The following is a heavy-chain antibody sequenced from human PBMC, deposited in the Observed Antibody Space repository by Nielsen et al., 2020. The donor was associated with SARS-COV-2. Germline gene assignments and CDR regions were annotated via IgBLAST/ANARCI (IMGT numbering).Heavy chain of an antibody. CDR1: GFTFTSHW. Sequence: GESLKISCAASGFTFTSHWMSWVRQAPGKGLEWVANIKPDGSEKQYVDSVKGRFTISRDNAKSSMSLQMNSLRVEDTAIYYCARDWSRASDVWGQGTVVIVSS. CDR3: ARDWSRASDV. J-gene: IGHJ3*01. D-gene: IGHD2-8*02. V-gene: IGHV3-7*01. CDR2: IKPDGSEK.